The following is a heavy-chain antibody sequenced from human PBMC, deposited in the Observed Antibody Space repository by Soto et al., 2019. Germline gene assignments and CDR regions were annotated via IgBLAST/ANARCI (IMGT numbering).Heavy chain of an antibody. CDR1: GFSFNNYD. D-gene: IGHD3-16*01. CDR3: ARGGPNWDYYFYGMDV. J-gene: IGHJ6*02. V-gene: IGHV3-13*04. Sequence: GGSLRLSCAASGFSFNNYDMHWVRQATGKGLEWVSGIGTAGDTYYPDSVKGRFTISRENAKNSLYLQMNSLRAGDTAVYYCARGGPNWDYYFYGMDVWGQGTTVT. CDR2: IGTAGDT.